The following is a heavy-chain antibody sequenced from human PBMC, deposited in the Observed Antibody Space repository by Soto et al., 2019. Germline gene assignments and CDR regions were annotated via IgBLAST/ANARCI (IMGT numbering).Heavy chain of an antibody. CDR3: ARVYCSSTSCYNFDY. CDR1: GYTFTGYY. V-gene: IGHV1-2*02. Sequence: ASVKFSCKASGYTFTGYYMHWVRQAPGQGLEWMGWINPNSGGTNYAQKFQGRVTMTRDTSISTAYMELSRLRSDDTAVYYCARVYCSSTSCYNFDYWGQGTLVTVSS. CDR2: INPNSGGT. D-gene: IGHD2-2*01. J-gene: IGHJ4*02.